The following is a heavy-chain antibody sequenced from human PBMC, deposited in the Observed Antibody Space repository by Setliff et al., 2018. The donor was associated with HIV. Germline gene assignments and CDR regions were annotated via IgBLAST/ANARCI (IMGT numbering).Heavy chain of an antibody. D-gene: IGHD3-22*01. CDR3: ARGRNYDSSGYGDYYYYMDV. V-gene: IGHV1-69*13. CDR2: IIPIFGTT. CDR1: GAPFSSYP. J-gene: IGHJ6*03. Sequence: SVKVSCKASGAPFSSYPISWVRQAPGQGLEWMGGIIPIFGTTHYAQKFQGRVTVTADEATSTAYMQLSSLRSDDTAVYYCARGRNYDSSGYGDYYYYMDVWGKGTTVTVSS.